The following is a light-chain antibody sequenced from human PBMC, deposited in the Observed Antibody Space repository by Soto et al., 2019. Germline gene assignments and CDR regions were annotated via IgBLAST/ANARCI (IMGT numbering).Light chain of an antibody. J-gene: IGKJ1*01. V-gene: IGKV3-20*01. CDR2: ATS. Sequence: EIVLTQSPGTLSLSPGERATLSCRASQSGSSRYLAWYQQKPGQAPRLLIYATSNRATGIPDRFSGSGSGTDFTFTITRLEPEDFAVYYCQQYGSSWTFGQGTKVEIE. CDR3: QQYGSSWT. CDR1: QSGSSRY.